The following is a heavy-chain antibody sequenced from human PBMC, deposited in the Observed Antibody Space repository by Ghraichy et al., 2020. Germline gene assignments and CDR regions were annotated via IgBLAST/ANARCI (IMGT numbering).Heavy chain of an antibody. CDR1: GFTFSNYG. CDR2: IRDDGSNK. J-gene: IGHJ4*02. D-gene: IGHD3-22*01. Sequence: GGSLRLSCAASGFTFSNYGMHWVRQAPGKGLEWVSFIRDDGSNKYYADSVKGRFTIARDNSKNTLYLQINSLRAEDTAVYYCAKVSGFYDSSGYYALDYWGQGTLVTVSS. CDR3: AKVSGFYDSSGYYALDY. V-gene: IGHV3-30*02.